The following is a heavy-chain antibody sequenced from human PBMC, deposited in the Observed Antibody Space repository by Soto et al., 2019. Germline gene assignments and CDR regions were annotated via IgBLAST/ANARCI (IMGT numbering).Heavy chain of an antibody. Sequence: SVPVSCQASVGTFSRYVISWVRQAPGQGLAWMGGIIPIFGTANYAQKSQGRVTITADESTSTAYMELSSLRSEDTAVYYCARDEGRYSYGNLLKYWGQGTRVTVS. CDR2: IIPIFGTA. V-gene: IGHV1-69*13. CDR1: VGTFSRYV. CDR3: ARDEGRYSYGNLLKY. J-gene: IGHJ4*02. D-gene: IGHD5-18*01.